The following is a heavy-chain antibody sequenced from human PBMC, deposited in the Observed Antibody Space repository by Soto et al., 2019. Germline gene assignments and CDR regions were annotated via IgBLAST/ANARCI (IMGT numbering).Heavy chain of an antibody. CDR3: ARDKPQAMARPYYYYGMDV. CDR2: IYSGGST. Sequence: GGSLRHSCTSSGFNVISNYMSWVRQATGKGLEWVSVIYSGGSTYYADSVKGRFTISRDNSKNTLYLQMNSLRAEDTAVYYCARDKPQAMARPYYYYGMDVWGQGTTVTVSS. V-gene: IGHV3-53*01. CDR1: GFNVISNY. J-gene: IGHJ6*02. D-gene: IGHD6-6*01.